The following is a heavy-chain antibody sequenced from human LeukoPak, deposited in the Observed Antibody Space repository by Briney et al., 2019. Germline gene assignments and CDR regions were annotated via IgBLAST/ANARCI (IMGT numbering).Heavy chain of an antibody. V-gene: IGHV4-34*01. Sequence: PSETLSLTCAVYGGSFSGYYWSWIRQPPGKGLEWIGEINHSGSTNYNPSLKSRVTISVDTSKNQFSLKLSSVTAADTAVCYCARGRSGSYRTWGQGTLVTVSS. CDR2: INHSGST. J-gene: IGHJ4*02. CDR1: GGSFSGYY. CDR3: ARGRSGSYRT. D-gene: IGHD1-26*01.